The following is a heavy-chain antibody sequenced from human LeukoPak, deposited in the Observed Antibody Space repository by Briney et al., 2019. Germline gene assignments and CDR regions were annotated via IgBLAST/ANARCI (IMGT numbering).Heavy chain of an antibody. CDR3: ARELVRGVTGFDP. V-gene: IGHV6-1*01. CDR2: TYYRSKWYN. J-gene: IGHJ5*02. CDR1: GDSVSSNSAA. Sequence: SQTLSLTCAISGDSVSSNSAACNWIRQSPSRGLEWLGRTYYRSKWYNDYAVSVKSRITINSDTSKNQFSLQLNSVTPEDTAVYYCARELVRGVTGFDPWGQGTLVTVSS. D-gene: IGHD3-10*01.